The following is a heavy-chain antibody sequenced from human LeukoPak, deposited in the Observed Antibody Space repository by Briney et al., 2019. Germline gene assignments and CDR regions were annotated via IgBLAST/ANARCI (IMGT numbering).Heavy chain of an antibody. J-gene: IGHJ4*02. Sequence: GASVKVSCKASGYTFTSYGISWVRQAPGQGLEWMGWISAYNGNTNYAQKLQGRVTMTTDTSTSTAYMELRSLRSDDTAVYYCARESEPYDFWSGYSGEDYWGQGTLVTVSS. CDR3: ARESEPYDFWSGYSGEDY. CDR2: ISAYNGNT. CDR1: GYTFTSYG. D-gene: IGHD3-3*01. V-gene: IGHV1-18*01.